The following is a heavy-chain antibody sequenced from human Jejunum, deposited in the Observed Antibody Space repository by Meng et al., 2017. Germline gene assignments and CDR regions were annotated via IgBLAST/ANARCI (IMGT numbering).Heavy chain of an antibody. D-gene: IGHD5/OR15-5a*01. J-gene: IGHJ4*02. Sequence: GESLKISCAASGFTFSNYGMSWVRQAPRKGLEWVSRISDSGSITDYADSVKGRFTISRDNSANMLYLQLNNLRAEDTAVYYCAKRLSTSAIYFFDYWGQGTLVT. CDR1: GFTFSNYG. CDR2: ISDSGSIT. CDR3: AKRLSTSAIYFFDY. V-gene: IGHV3-23*01.